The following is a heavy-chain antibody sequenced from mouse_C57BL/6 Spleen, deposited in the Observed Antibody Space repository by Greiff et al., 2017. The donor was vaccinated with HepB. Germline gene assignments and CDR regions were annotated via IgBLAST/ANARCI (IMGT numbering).Heavy chain of an antibody. CDR2: INYDGSST. CDR3: ARELLRSGYFDV. J-gene: IGHJ1*03. V-gene: IGHV5-16*01. Sequence: DVKLVESEGGLVQPGSSMKLSCTASGFTFSDYYMAWVRQVPEKGLEWVANINYDGSSTYYLDSLKSRFIISRDNAKNILYLQMSSLKSEDTATYYCARELLRSGYFDVWGTGTTVTVSS. D-gene: IGHD1-1*01. CDR1: GFTFSDYY.